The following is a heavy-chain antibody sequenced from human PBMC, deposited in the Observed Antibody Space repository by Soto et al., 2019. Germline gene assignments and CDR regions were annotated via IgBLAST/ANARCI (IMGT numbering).Heavy chain of an antibody. CDR2: INPNSGGT. CDR3: AREPITMVRGAPAEYYYYGMDV. V-gene: IGHV1-2*04. CDR1: GYTFTGYY. J-gene: IGHJ6*02. D-gene: IGHD3-10*01. Sequence: GASVKVSCKASGYTFTGYYMHWVRQAPGQGLEWMGWINPNSGGTNYAQKFQGWVTMTRDTSISTAYMELSRLRSDDTAVYYCAREPITMVRGAPAEYYYYGMDVWGQGTTVTVSS.